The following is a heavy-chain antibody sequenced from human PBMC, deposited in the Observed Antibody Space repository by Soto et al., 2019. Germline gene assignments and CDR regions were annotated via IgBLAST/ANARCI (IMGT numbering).Heavy chain of an antibody. Sequence: SETLSLTCTVSGGSISSSSYYWGWIRQPPGKGLEWIGSIYYSGSTYYNPSLKSRVTISVDTSKNQFSLKLSSVTAADTAVYYCARSRYCSGGSCSYRVAVQGFDYWGQGTLVTVSS. CDR2: IYYSGST. CDR1: GGSISSSSYY. V-gene: IGHV4-39*01. D-gene: IGHD2-15*01. CDR3: ARSRYCSGGSCSYRVAVQGFDY. J-gene: IGHJ4*02.